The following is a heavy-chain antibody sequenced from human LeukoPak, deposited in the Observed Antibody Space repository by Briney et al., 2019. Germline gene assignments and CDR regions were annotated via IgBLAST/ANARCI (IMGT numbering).Heavy chain of an antibody. Sequence: SETLSLTCAVSGGSVSSGGYSWSWIRQPPGKGLEWIGYIYHTGTTGYNPSLQSRVTMSVDRSKNQFSLKLSSVTAADTAVYYCARHSNWNGGVDWFDPWGQGTQVTVSS. CDR2: IYHTGTT. V-gene: IGHV4-30-2*01. D-gene: IGHD1-20*01. J-gene: IGHJ5*02. CDR3: ARHSNWNGGVDWFDP. CDR1: GGSVSSGGYS.